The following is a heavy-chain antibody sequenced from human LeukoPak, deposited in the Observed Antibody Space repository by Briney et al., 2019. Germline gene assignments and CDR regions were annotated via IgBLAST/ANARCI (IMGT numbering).Heavy chain of an antibody. CDR1: GYTFTSYA. V-gene: IGHV1-3*01. J-gene: IGHJ4*02. CDR3: ARDKCSGDYCYSFDY. D-gene: IGHD2-15*01. Sequence: GASVKVSCTASGYTFTSYAMHWVRQAPGQRLEWMGWINAGNGDIKYSQKFQGRVTIIRDTSATTAYMELSSLRSEDTAVYYCARDKCSGDYCYSFDYWGQGTLVTVSS. CDR2: INAGNGDI.